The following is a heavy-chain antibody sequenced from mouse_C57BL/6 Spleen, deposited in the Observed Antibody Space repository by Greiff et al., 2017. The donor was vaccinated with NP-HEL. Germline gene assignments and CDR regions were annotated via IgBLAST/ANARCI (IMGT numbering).Heavy chain of an antibody. V-gene: IGHV1-7*01. D-gene: IGHD2-3*01. CDR3: ASWLLAAMDY. J-gene: IGHJ4*01. Sequence: VQLQQSGAELAKPGASVKLSCKASGYTFTSYWMHWVKQRPGQGLEWIGYINPSSGYTKYNQKFKDKATLTADKAYSTAYMQLSSLTYEDSAVYYCASWLLAAMDYWGQGTSVTVSS. CDR2: INPSSGYT. CDR1: GYTFTSYW.